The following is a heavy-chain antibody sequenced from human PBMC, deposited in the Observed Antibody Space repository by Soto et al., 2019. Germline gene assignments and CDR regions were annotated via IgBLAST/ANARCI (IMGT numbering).Heavy chain of an antibody. CDR3: ARDPLDSSNYGYFDY. V-gene: IGHV3-30*01. CDR2: ISYDGSNK. Sequence: GGSLRLSCAASGFTFSSYAMHWVRQAPGKGLKWVTVISYDGSNKYYADSVKGRFTISRDNSKNTLYLQMNSLRAEDTVLFFCARDPLDSSNYGYFDYWGQGTLVTSPQ. D-gene: IGHD4-4*01. J-gene: IGHJ4*02. CDR1: GFTFSSYA.